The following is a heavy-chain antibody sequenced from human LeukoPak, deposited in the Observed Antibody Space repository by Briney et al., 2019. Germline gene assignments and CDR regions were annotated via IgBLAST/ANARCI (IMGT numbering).Heavy chain of an antibody. CDR1: GGYISSSSYY. CDR3: ARDGTGTTTNDAFDI. CDR2: IYYSGST. Sequence: PSETLSLTCSVSGGYISSSSYYWGWIRQPPGKGLEWIGSIYYSGSTYYNPSLKSRVTISVDTSKNQISLKLRSVTAADTAVYYCARDGTGTTTNDAFDIWGQGTMVTVSS. D-gene: IGHD1-7*01. V-gene: IGHV4-39*07. J-gene: IGHJ3*02.